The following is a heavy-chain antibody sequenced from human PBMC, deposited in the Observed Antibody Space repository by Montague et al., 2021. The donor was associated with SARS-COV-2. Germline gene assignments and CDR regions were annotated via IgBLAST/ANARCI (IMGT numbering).Heavy chain of an antibody. V-gene: IGHV4-34*01. CDR3: ARAGSQRFFEF. CDR2: IRLPGGS. CDR1: SGPLRSYY. J-gene: IGHJ2*01. D-gene: IGHD1-1*01. Sequence: SETLSLTCAVTSGPLRSYYWSWIRQPPGKGLEWIGEIRLPGGSNYNPSLKGRVTISLDTSNNRVSLSLNSVTAADTAVYYCARAGSQRFFEFWGRGTLVTVSS.